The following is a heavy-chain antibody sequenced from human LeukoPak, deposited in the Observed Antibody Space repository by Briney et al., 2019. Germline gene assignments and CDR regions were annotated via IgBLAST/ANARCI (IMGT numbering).Heavy chain of an antibody. Sequence: PGGSLRLSCAASGFTFSSYSMNWVRQAPGKGLEWVSSISSSSSYIYYADSVKGRFTISRDNAKNSLYLQMNSLRAEDTALYYCANSKQWLVRGAFDIWGQGTMVTVSS. V-gene: IGHV3-21*04. J-gene: IGHJ3*02. CDR1: GFTFSSYS. D-gene: IGHD6-19*01. CDR3: ANSKQWLVRGAFDI. CDR2: ISSSSSYI.